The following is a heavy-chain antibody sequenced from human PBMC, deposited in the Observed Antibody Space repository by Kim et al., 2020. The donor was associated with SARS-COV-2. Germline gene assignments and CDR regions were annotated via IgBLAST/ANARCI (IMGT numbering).Heavy chain of an antibody. CDR1: GFTFSSYA. V-gene: IGHV3-30*04. Sequence: GGSLRLSCAASGFTFSSYAMHWVRQAPGKGLEWVAVISYDGSNKYYADSVKGRFTISRDNSKNTLYLQMNSLRAEDTAVYYCARPTLRYFDWLLPTLNYYYGMDVWGQGTTVTVSS. CDR3: ARPTLRYFDWLLPTLNYYYGMDV. J-gene: IGHJ6*02. CDR2: ISYDGSNK. D-gene: IGHD3-9*01.